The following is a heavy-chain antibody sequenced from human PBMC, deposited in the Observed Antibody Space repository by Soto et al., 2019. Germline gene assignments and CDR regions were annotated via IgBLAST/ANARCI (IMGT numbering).Heavy chain of an antibody. CDR1: GYSFTSYW. CDR2: IDPSDSYT. Sequence: GESLKISCKGSGYSFTSYWISWVRQMPGKGLEWMGRIDPSDSYTNYSPSFQGHVTISADKSISTAYLQWSSLKASDTATYYCARRYSSSQAYGMDVWGQGTTVTVSS. CDR3: ARRYSSSQAYGMDV. V-gene: IGHV5-10-1*01. J-gene: IGHJ6*02. D-gene: IGHD6-13*01.